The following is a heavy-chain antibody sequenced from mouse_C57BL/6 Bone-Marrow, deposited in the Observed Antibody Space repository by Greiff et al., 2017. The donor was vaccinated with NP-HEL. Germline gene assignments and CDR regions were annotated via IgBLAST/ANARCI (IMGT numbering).Heavy chain of an antibody. V-gene: IGHV1-18*01. Sequence: EVQLQQSGPELVKPGASVKIPCKASGYTFTDYNMDWVKQSHGKSLEWIGDINPNNGGTIYNQKFKGKATLTVDKSSSTAYMELRSLTSEDTAVYYCATPDYGSRGAWFAYWGQGTLVTVSA. D-gene: IGHD1-1*01. CDR2: INPNNGGT. CDR3: ATPDYGSRGAWFAY. J-gene: IGHJ3*01. CDR1: GYTFTDYN.